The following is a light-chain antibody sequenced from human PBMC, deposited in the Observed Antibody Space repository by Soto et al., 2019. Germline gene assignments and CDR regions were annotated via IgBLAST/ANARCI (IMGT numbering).Light chain of an antibody. Sequence: DIQMTQSPSTLSASVGDRVTITCRASQSISSWLAWYQQKPGKAPKLLICDASSLESGVPSRFSGSGSGTEFTLTISSLQPDDFATYYCQQYNSYPSMYTFGQGTKLEIK. CDR1: QSISSW. CDR2: DAS. CDR3: QQYNSYPSMYT. V-gene: IGKV1-5*01. J-gene: IGKJ2*01.